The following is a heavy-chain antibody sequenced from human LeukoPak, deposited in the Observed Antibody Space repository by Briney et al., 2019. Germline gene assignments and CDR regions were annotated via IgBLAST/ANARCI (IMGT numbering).Heavy chain of an antibody. Sequence: SETLSLTCTVSGGSISSSSYYWGWIRQPPGKGLEWIGSLFYTGNTYYNPSLKSRVTISVDTSKNQFSLKLSSVTAADTAVYYCARHGSSWYYFDYWGQGTLVTVSS. V-gene: IGHV4-39*01. J-gene: IGHJ4*02. CDR2: LFYTGNT. CDR3: ARHGSSWYYFDY. D-gene: IGHD6-13*01. CDR1: GGSISSSSYY.